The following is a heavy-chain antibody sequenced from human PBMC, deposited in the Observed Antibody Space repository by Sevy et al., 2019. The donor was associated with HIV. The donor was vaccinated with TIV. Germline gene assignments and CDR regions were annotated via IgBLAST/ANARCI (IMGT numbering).Heavy chain of an antibody. CDR3: ASRGYCGGGSCYSGPNDY. CDR2: ISSSSGTR. D-gene: IGHD2-15*01. J-gene: IGHJ4*02. Sequence: GGSLRLSCAASTFTFSSYSMHWVRQAPGKGLEWVSYISSSSGTRYYAGSVKGRFTISRDNAKNSLFLQMNSLRDEDTAVYYCASRGYCGGGSCYSGPNDYWGQGTLVTVSS. V-gene: IGHV3-48*02. CDR1: TFTFSSYS.